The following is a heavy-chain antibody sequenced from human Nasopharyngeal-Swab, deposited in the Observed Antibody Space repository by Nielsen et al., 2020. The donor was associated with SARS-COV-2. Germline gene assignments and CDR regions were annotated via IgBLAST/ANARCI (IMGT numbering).Heavy chain of an antibody. D-gene: IGHD3-3*01. J-gene: IGHJ4*02. V-gene: IGHV3-21*01. CDR3: ARDFPTPPYYDFWSGLQLDY. CDR1: GFTFSSYS. CDR2: ISSSSSYI. Sequence: GGSLRLSCAASGFTFSSYSMNWVRQARGKGLEWVSSISSSSSYIYYADSVKGRFTISRDNAKNSLYLQMNSLRAEDTAVYYCARDFPTPPYYDFWSGLQLDYWGQGTLVTVSS.